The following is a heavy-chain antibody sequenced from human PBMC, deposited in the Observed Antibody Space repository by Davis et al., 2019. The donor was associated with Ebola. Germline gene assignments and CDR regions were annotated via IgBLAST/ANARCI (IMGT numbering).Heavy chain of an antibody. CDR1: GGSFSGYY. D-gene: IGHD3-3*01. Sequence: GSLRLSCAVYGGSFSGYYWSWIRQPPGKGLEWIGEINHSGSTNYNPSLKSRVTISVDTSKNQFSLKLSSVTAADTAVYYCARVDYDFWSGYYTGSWFDPWGQGTLVTVSS. CDR3: ARVDYDFWSGYYTGSWFDP. CDR2: INHSGST. V-gene: IGHV4-34*01. J-gene: IGHJ5*02.